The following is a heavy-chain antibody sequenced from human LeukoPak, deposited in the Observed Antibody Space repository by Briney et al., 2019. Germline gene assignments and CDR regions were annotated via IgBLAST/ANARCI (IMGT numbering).Heavy chain of an antibody. V-gene: IGHV3-21*01. CDR3: ARGAQEVWLLTY. Sequence: NPGGSLRLSCAASGFTFSSYAMSWVRQAPGKGLEWVSSISTGSSYIYYADSVKGRFTISRDNAKNSLYLQINSLRAEDSAVYYCARGAQEVWLLTYWGQGTLVTVSS. J-gene: IGHJ4*02. D-gene: IGHD5-12*01. CDR2: ISTGSSYI. CDR1: GFTFSSYA.